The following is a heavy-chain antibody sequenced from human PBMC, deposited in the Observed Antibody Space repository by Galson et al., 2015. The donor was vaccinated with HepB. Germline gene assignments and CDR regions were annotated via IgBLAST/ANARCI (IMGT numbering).Heavy chain of an antibody. J-gene: IGHJ6*02. CDR3: AREDYGGNGFYGLDV. Sequence: SLRLSCAASGFTLNTYAMNWVRQAPGKGLEWVSGISGTGYSTYYADSVKGRFTISTDNSKNTMYLQMSSLRAEDTAIYYCAREDYGGNGFYGLDVWGQGTTVTVSS. D-gene: IGHD4-23*01. CDR2: ISGTGYST. V-gene: IGHV3-23*01. CDR1: GFTLNTYA.